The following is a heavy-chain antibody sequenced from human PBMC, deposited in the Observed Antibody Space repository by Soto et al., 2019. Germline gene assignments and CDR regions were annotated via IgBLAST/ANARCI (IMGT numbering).Heavy chain of an antibody. J-gene: IGHJ6*02. D-gene: IGHD6-19*01. CDR3: ARAYSSGWYGMDV. Sequence: LRLSCAASGFTFSSHAMHWVRQAPGKGLEWVAVISYDGSNKYYADSVKGRFTISRDNSKNTLYLQMNSLRAEDTAVYYCARAYSSGWYGMDVWGQGTTVTVSS. CDR2: ISYDGSNK. V-gene: IGHV3-30-3*01. CDR1: GFTFSSHA.